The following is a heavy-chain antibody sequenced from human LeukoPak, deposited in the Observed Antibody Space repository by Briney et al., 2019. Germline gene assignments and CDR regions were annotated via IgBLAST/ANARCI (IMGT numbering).Heavy chain of an antibody. CDR1: GGSFSGYY. CDR3: ARGDVFSRHRRQQFDY. D-gene: IGHD3-16*01. CDR2: INHSGST. J-gene: IGHJ4*02. Sequence: SETLSLTCAVYGGSFSGYYWSWIRLPPGKGLEWIGEINHSGSTNYNPSLKSRVTISVDTSKNQFSLKLSSVAAADTAVYYCARGDVFSRHRRQQFDYWGQGTLVTVSS. V-gene: IGHV4-34*01.